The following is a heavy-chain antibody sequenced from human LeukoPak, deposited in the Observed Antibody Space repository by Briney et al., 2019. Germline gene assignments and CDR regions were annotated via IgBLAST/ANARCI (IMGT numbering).Heavy chain of an antibody. V-gene: IGHV4-34*01. CDR3: ARRWIYGRNYYIDV. CDR2: INDSGRI. Sequence: PSETLSLTCAVYGGSFSNYYWRWIRQPPGKGLEWIGEINDSGRINYNPSLMSRVTVSVDTSKNQFSLRLTSVTATDTAVYYCARRWIYGRNYYIDVWGNGATVSVSS. D-gene: IGHD1-7*01. CDR1: GGSFSNYY. J-gene: IGHJ6*03.